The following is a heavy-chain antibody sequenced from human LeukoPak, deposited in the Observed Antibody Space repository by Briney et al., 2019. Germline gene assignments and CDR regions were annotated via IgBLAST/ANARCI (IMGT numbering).Heavy chain of an antibody. Sequence: ASVKVSCKASGFTFTSSAVQWVRQARGQRLEWMGWIVVGSGNTNYAQKFQERVTITRDMSTSTAYMELSSLRSEDTAVYYCAAVGGLLWFGELLGGFDPWGQGTLVTVSS. CDR3: AAVGGLLWFGELLGGFDP. CDR1: GFTFTSSA. CDR2: IVVGSGNT. D-gene: IGHD3-10*01. J-gene: IGHJ5*02. V-gene: IGHV1-58*01.